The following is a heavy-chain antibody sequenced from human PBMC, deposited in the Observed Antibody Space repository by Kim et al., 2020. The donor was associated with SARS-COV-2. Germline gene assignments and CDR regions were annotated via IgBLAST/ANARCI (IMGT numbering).Heavy chain of an antibody. Sequence: GGSLRLSCAASGFTFSNAWMSWVRQAPGKGLEWVGRIKSKTDGGTTDYAAPVKGRFTISRDDSKNTLYLQMNSLKTEDTAVYYCTTDGTAAAGEIFDYWGQGTLVTVSS. CDR1: GFTFSNAW. CDR3: TTDGTAAAGEIFDY. V-gene: IGHV3-15*01. D-gene: IGHD6-13*01. CDR2: IKSKTDGGTT. J-gene: IGHJ4*02.